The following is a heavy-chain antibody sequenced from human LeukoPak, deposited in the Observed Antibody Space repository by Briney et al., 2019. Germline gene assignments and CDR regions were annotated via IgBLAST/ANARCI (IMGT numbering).Heavy chain of an antibody. CDR3: AKALSNYDILTGYYSARWFDP. CDR2: ISGSGGST. D-gene: IGHD3-9*01. Sequence: SGGSLRLSCAASGFTFSSYAMSWVRQAPGKGLEWVSAISGSGGSTYYADSVKGRFTISRDNSKNTLYLQMNSLRAEDTAVYYCAKALSNYDILTGYYSARWFDPWGQGTLVTVSS. CDR1: GFTFSSYA. V-gene: IGHV3-23*01. J-gene: IGHJ5*02.